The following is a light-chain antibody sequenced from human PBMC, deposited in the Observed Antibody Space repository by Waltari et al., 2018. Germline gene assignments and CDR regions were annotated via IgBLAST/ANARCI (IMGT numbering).Light chain of an antibody. CDR1: YSHIRSNT. CDR2: NNN. V-gene: IGLV1-44*01. J-gene: IGLJ1*01. CDR3: AAWDDSLSGSYV. Sequence: QSVLPQPPSASGTPGQRVPLPCSGSYSHIRSNTINCYQQLPGTAPTLLIYNNNLRPSGVPDRFSGSKSGTSASLAITGLQSEDEADYYCAAWDDSLSGSYVFGTGTKVTVL.